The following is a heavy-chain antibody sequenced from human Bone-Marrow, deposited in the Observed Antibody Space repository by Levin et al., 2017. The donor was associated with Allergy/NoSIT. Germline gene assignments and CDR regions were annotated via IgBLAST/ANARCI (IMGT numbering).Heavy chain of an antibody. V-gene: IGHV3-74*01. CDR1: GFTFSSYW. J-gene: IGHJ3*02. CDR3: ARGNMAAADIRKYAFDM. D-gene: IGHD6-13*01. Sequence: GESLKISCAASGFTFSSYWMHWVRQAPGKGLVWVSRISSDGSSTSYADSVKGRFTMSRDNAKTTLYLQMSSLRAEDTAIYYCARGNMAAADIRKYAFDMWGQGTMVTVSS. CDR2: ISSDGSST.